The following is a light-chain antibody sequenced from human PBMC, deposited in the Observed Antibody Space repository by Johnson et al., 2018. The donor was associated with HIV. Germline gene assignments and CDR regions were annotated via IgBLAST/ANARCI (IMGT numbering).Light chain of an antibody. CDR3: GTWDISLSALYF. CDR1: SSNIGNNY. Sequence: QAVLTQPPSVSAAPGQKVTISCSGSSSNIGNNYVSWYQQLPGTAPKLLIYENNKRPSGIPDRFSGSKSGTSATLGITGLQTGDEADYYCGTWDISLSALYFFGTGTKVTVL. J-gene: IGLJ1*01. CDR2: ENN. V-gene: IGLV1-51*02.